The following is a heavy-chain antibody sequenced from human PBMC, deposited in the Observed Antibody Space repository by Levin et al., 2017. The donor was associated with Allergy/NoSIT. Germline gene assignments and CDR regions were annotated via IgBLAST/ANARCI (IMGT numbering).Heavy chain of an antibody. CDR1: GYRFTSNW. V-gene: IGHV5-51*01. CDR2: LPPFSSSP. J-gene: IGHJ4*02. Sequence: SLNISCKGSGYRFTSNWIAWVRQMPGPFLSFLFLLPPFSSSPPSFPSFQGQVTMSVDKSINTAYLQWSSLKASDTAMYYCARQKISYFDSWGQGTLVTVSS. CDR3: ARQKISYFDS.